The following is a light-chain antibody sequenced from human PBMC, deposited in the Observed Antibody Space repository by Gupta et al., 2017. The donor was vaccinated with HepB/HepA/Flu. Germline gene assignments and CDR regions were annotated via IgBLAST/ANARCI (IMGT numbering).Light chain of an antibody. V-gene: IGKV3-20*01. CDR1: QSVSSSY. CDR3: QQEGSSPCS. CDR2: GAS. Sequence: EIVLTQSPGTLSLSPGERATLSCRASQSVSSSYLAWYQQKPGQAPRLLIYGASSRATGIPDRFSGSGSGTDFTLTISRREPEDFAVYYCQQEGSSPCSFGQGTKLEIK. J-gene: IGKJ2*04.